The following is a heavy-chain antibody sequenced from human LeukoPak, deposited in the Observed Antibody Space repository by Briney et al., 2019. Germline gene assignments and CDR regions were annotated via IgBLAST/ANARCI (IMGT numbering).Heavy chain of an antibody. CDR1: GFTFSSFA. V-gene: IGHV3-48*02. CDR2: ISSGISTI. Sequence: GGTLRLSCAASGFTFSSFAMNWVRQAPGKGQEWVSYISSGISTIYYADSVKGRFTISRDNAKNSLYLQMNSLRDEDTAVYYCARSYDSSGRDAFDIWGQGTIVTASS. J-gene: IGHJ3*02. D-gene: IGHD3-22*01. CDR3: ARSYDSSGRDAFDI.